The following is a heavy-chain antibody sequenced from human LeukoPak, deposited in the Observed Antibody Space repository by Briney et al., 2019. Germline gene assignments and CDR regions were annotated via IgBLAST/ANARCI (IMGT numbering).Heavy chain of an antibody. CDR1: GGTFSSYA. CDR3: AREICSSTICYRGRLGDAFDI. V-gene: IGHV1-2*02. J-gene: IGHJ3*02. Sequence: GASVKVSCKASGGTFSSYAISWVRQAPGQGLEWMGWINPNSGGTNYTQKLQGRVTMTRDTSISTAYMELTRLRSDDTAVYYCAREICSSTICYRGRLGDAFDIWGQGTMVTVSS. D-gene: IGHD2-2*01. CDR2: INPNSGGT.